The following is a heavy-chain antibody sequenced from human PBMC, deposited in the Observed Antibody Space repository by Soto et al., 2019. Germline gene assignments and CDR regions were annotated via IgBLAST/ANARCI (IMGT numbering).Heavy chain of an antibody. CDR3: AKSPAPVIAPIDY. CDR2: ISYDGSNK. V-gene: IGHV3-30-3*02. J-gene: IGHJ4*02. Sequence: QVQLVESGGGVVQPGRSLRLSCAASGFTFSSYAMHWVRQAPGKGLEWVAFISYDGSNKYYADSVKGRFTISRDNSKNTLYVQMNSLRGEDPAVYYCAKSPAPVIAPIDYWGQGTLVTVSS. D-gene: IGHD2-2*01. CDR1: GFTFSSYA.